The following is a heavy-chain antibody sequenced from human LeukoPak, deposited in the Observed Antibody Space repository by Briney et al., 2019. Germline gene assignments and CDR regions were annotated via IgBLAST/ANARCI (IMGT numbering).Heavy chain of an antibody. V-gene: IGHV3-30*18. J-gene: IGHJ4*02. D-gene: IGHD1-26*01. CDR2: ISYDGSNK. CDR3: AKVGATALPHY. Sequence: PGGSLRLSCAASGFTFSSYGMHWVRQAPGKGLEWVAVISYDGSNKYYADSVKGRFTIPRDNSKNTLYLQMNSLRAEDTAVYYCAKVGATALPHYWGQGTLVTVSS. CDR1: GFTFSSYG.